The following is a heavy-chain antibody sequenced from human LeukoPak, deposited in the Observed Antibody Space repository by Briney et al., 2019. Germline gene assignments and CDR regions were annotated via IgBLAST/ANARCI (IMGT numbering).Heavy chain of an antibody. D-gene: IGHD6-13*01. Sequence: ASVKVSCKASGYTFTSYYMHWVRQAPGQGLEWMGIINPSGGSTSYAQKFQGRVTMTRDMSTSTVYMELSSLRSEDTAVYYCARALVGGSSPGSWFDPWGQGTLVTVSS. V-gene: IGHV1-46*01. CDR1: GYTFTSYY. CDR3: ARALVGGSSPGSWFDP. J-gene: IGHJ5*02. CDR2: INPSGGST.